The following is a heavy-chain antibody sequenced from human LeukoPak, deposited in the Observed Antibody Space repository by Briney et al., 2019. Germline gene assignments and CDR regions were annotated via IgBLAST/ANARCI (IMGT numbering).Heavy chain of an antibody. J-gene: IGHJ2*01. CDR1: GFTFNNYA. Sequence: PGGSLRLSCAASGFTFNNYAMNWVRQAPGKGLEWVSFIGGYDGTTHYADSVKGRFTISRDNSKDTLFLQMNGLTADDTAVYYCAKGGGSGIFYWYFDLWGRGTMVTVSS. CDR2: IGGYDGTT. V-gene: IGHV3-23*01. D-gene: IGHD3-10*01. CDR3: AKGGGSGIFYWYFDL.